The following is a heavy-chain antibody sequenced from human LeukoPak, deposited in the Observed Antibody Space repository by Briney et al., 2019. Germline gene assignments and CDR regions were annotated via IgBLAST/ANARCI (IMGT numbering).Heavy chain of an antibody. CDR3: AKKSGNHRLPIHY. Sequence: GGSLRLACAASGFTFSIDAMSCGRQAPGRGLWWVSAITFSGGSTYSADSVKGRFTIYRDNSQNTLHLQMNSLRAEDTAVYSCAKKSGNHRLPIHYWGQGTLVTVSS. CDR2: ITFSGGST. D-gene: IGHD3-16*02. V-gene: IGHV3-23*01. CDR1: GFTFSIDA. J-gene: IGHJ4*02.